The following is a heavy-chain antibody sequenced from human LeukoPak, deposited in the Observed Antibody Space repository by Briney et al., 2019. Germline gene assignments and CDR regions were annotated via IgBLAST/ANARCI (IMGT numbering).Heavy chain of an antibody. CDR1: GFTFSSYG. CDR2: IWYDGSNK. Sequence: GGSLRLSCAASGFTFSSYGMNWVRQAPGKGLEWVAVIWYDGSNKYYADSVKGRFTISRDNSKNRLYLEMNSLRAEDTAVYYWGRGGGGPYWGGDCYSRGRCSDPGGGGPRVTVS. V-gene: IGHV3-33*01. D-gene: IGHD2-21*02. CDR3: GRGGGGPYWGGDCYSRGRCSDP. J-gene: IGHJ5*02.